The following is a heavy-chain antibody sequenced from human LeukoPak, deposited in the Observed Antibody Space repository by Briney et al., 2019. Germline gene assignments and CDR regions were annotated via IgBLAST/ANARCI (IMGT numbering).Heavy chain of an antibody. J-gene: IGHJ6*02. Sequence: GGSLRLSCAASGFTFSNAWMHWVRQAPGKGLVWVSRINGDGSSSTYADSVKGRFTISRDNAKNTLYLQMNSLRTEDTAVYYCTRNPGMDVWGQGTTVTVSS. CDR3: TRNPGMDV. V-gene: IGHV3-74*01. CDR2: INGDGSSS. CDR1: GFTFSNAW.